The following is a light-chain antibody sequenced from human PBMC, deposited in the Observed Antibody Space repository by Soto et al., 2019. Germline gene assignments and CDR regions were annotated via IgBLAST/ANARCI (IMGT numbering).Light chain of an antibody. CDR2: DAS. V-gene: IGKV1-5*01. CDR1: QSISSS. CDR3: QQYGGFSRT. J-gene: IGKJ1*01. Sequence: DIQVTQSPSTLSASVGDRVTITCRASQSISSSLAWYQQKPGTAPKLLIYDASSLERGVPSRFSGSGSGTEFTLTISSLQPDDFATYYCQQYGGFSRTFGQGTKV.